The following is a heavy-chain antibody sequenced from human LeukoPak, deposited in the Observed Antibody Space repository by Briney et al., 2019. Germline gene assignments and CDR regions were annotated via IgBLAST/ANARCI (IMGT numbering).Heavy chain of an antibody. CDR2: IKSKTDGGTT. V-gene: IGHV3-15*07. Sequence: GGSLRLSCAASGFTFSNAWMNWVRQAPGKGLEWVGRIKSKTDGGTTDYAAPVKGRFTISRDDSKNTLYLQMDSLKTEDTAVYYCTTDPYYDFVWGTYNVDWGQGTLVTVSS. J-gene: IGHJ4*02. CDR1: GFTFSNAW. CDR3: TTDPYYDFVWGTYNVD. D-gene: IGHD3-16*01.